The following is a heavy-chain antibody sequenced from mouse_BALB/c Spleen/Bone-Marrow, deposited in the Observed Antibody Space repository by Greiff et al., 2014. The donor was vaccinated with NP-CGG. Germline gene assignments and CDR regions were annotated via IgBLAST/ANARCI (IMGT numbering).Heavy chain of an antibody. V-gene: IGHV3-1*02. D-gene: IGHD2-14*01. CDR2: IHYSGST. CDR1: GYSITSGYS. J-gene: IGHJ4*01. CDR3: AREGAYYRYDYAMDY. Sequence: EVQLQQSGPDLVKPSQSLSLTCTVTGYSITSGYSWHWIRQFPGNKLEWMGYIHYSGSTNYNPSLKSRISITRDTSKNQFFLQLNSVTTEDTATYYCAREGAYYRYDYAMDYWGRGTSVTVSS.